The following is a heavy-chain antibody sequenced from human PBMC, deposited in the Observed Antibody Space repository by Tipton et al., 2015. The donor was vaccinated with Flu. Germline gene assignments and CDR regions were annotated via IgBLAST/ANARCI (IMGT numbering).Heavy chain of an antibody. V-gene: IGHV4-59*01. CDR2: VYHTGST. J-gene: IGHJ4*02. Sequence: LRLSCTVSGGSINGYHWSWIRQPPGKGLEWIGFVYHTGSTNYNPSLKSRVTISVDTSKNQFSLRLNSVTAADTAVYYCARDRADYYDSGGYYEYYFHFWGQGTLVTVSS. CDR1: GGSINGYH. CDR3: ARDRADYYDSGGYYEYYFHF. D-gene: IGHD3-22*01.